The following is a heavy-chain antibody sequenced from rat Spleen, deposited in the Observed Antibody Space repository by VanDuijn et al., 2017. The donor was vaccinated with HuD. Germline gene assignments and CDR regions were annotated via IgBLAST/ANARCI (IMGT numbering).Heavy chain of an antibody. CDR1: GFTFSDYY. V-gene: IGHV5-43*01. CDR3: VRLLGAPDWYFDF. J-gene: IGHJ1*01. D-gene: IGHD5-1*01. Sequence: EVQLVESGGGLVQPGRSLKLSCAASGFTFSDYYMAWVRQAPENGIEWLAYINTDSSDIYYAETVKGRFTISRDNAKNTVDMQLSSLRSEDTAMYFCVRLLGAPDWYFDFWGPGTMVTVSS. CDR2: INTDSSDI.